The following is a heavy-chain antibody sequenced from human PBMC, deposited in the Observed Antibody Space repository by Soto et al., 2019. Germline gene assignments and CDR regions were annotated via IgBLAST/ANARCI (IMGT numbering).Heavy chain of an antibody. J-gene: IGHJ5*02. D-gene: IGHD3-22*01. CDR2: ISSSSSSI. CDR1: GFTFSAYN. CDR3: ARVDYYDSSAYYFSGWFDP. Sequence: GGSLRLSCAASGFTFSAYNMNWVRQAPGKGLEWVSSISSSSSSIYYADSVKGRFTISRDNAKTSLYLQMNSLRAEDTAVYYCARVDYYDSSAYYFSGWFDPWGQGTLVTVSS. V-gene: IGHV3-21*01.